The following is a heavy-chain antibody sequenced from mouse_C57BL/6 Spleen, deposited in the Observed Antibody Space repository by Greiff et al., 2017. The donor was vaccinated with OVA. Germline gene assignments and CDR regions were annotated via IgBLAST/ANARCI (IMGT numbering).Heavy chain of an antibody. V-gene: IGHV6-3*01. CDR1: GFTFSNYW. J-gene: IGHJ2*01. CDR2: IRLKSDNYAT. D-gene: IGHD2-4*01. CDR3: TDDYDERGDY. Sequence: EVKLMESGGGLVQPGGSMKLSCVASGFTFSNYWMNWVRQSPEKGLEWVAQIRLKSDNYATHYAESVKGRFTISRDDSKSSVYLQMNNLRAEDTGIYYCTDDYDERGDYWGQGTTLTVSS.